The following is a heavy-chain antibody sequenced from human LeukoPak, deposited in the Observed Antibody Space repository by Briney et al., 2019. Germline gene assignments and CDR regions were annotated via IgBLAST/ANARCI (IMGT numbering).Heavy chain of an antibody. D-gene: IGHD2-2*01. J-gene: IGHJ4*02. CDR1: GFTFSTFA. V-gene: IGHV3-23*01. CDR2: ISGSGADT. CDR3: VKEDIVVVPAAMFSY. Sequence: TGGSLRLSCAASGFTFSTFAMSWVRQAPGKGLEWVSGISGSGADTYYADSVKGRFTISRDNSKNTLYLQMNSLRAEDTAVYYCVKEDIVVVPAAMFSYWGQGTLVTVSS.